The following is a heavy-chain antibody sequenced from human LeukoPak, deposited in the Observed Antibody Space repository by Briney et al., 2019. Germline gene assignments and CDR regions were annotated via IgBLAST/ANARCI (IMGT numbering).Heavy chain of an antibody. J-gene: IGHJ4*02. Sequence: SETLSLTCAVYGGSFSGYYWSWIRQPPGKGLEWIGEINHSGSTNYNPSLKSRVTISVDRSKNQFSLKLSSVTAADTAVYYCARGNPYDSSGYVDYWGQGTLVTVSS. CDR2: INHSGST. CDR3: ARGNPYDSSGYVDY. V-gene: IGHV4-34*01. D-gene: IGHD3-22*01. CDR1: GGSFSGYY.